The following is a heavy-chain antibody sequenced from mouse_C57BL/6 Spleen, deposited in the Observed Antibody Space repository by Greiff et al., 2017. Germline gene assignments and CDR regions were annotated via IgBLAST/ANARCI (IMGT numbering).Heavy chain of an antibody. CDR1: GYSFTGYY. CDR3: ARRDGNPYYAMDY. J-gene: IGHJ4*01. D-gene: IGHD2-1*01. V-gene: IGHV1-42*01. Sequence: EVKLQQSGPELVKPGASVKISCKASGYSFTGYYMNWVKQSPEKSLEWIGEINPSTGGTTYNQKFKAKATLTVDKSSSTAYMQLKSLTSADSAVYYCARRDGNPYYAMDYWGQGTSVTVSS. CDR2: INPSTGGT.